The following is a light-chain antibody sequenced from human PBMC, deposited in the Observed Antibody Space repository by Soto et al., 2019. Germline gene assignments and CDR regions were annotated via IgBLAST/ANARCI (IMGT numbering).Light chain of an antibody. V-gene: IGKV3-11*01. CDR2: DAS. CDR1: QSVSSY. Sequence: EIVLTQSPATLSWSPGERATLSCRASQSVSSYLAWYQQKPGQAPRLLIYDASNRATGIPARFSGSGSGTDFTLTISSLEPEDFAVYYCQQGTFGQGTKVEIK. CDR3: QQGT. J-gene: IGKJ1*01.